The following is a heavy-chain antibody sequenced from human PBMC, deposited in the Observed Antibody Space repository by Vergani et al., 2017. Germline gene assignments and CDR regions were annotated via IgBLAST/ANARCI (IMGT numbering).Heavy chain of an antibody. Sequence: EVQLLESGGGLVQPGGSLRLSCAASGFTFSSYAMSWVRQAPGKGLEWVSAISGSGGSTYYADSVKGRFTISRYNSKNTLYLQMNSLRAEDTAVYYCARDAYYGPDYGMDVWGQGTTVTVSS. CDR3: ARDAYYGPDYGMDV. D-gene: IGHD3-10*01. CDR1: GFTFSSYA. J-gene: IGHJ6*02. V-gene: IGHV3-23*01. CDR2: ISGSGGST.